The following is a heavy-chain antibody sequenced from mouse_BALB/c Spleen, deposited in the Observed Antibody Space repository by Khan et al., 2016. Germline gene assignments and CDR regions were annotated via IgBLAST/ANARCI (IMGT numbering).Heavy chain of an antibody. Sequence: QVQLQQSGAELVRPGASVKLSCKASGYTFTNYWINWVKQRPGQGLKWIGNIYPSDSYTNYNQKFKDKATLTVDKSSSIAYMQLSSPTTEDSAVYYWTIYYDYDYAMDYWGQGTSVTVSA. D-gene: IGHD2-4*01. J-gene: IGHJ4*01. CDR3: TIYYDYDYAMDY. CDR1: GYTFTNYW. CDR2: IYPSDSYT. V-gene: IGHV1-69*02.